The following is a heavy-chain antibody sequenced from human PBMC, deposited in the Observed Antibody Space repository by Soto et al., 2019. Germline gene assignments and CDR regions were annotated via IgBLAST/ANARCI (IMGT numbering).Heavy chain of an antibody. CDR2: ISSSGSTI. CDR3: ARGYGDYGVLYYYYYYYMDV. J-gene: IGHJ6*03. Sequence: GGSLRLSCAASGFTFSDYYMSWIRQAPGKGLERVSYISSSGSTIYYADSVEGRFTISRDNAKNSLYLQMNSLRAEDTAVYYCARGYGDYGVLYYYYYYYMDVWGKGTTVTVSS. CDR1: GFTFSDYY. V-gene: IGHV3-11*01. D-gene: IGHD4-17*01.